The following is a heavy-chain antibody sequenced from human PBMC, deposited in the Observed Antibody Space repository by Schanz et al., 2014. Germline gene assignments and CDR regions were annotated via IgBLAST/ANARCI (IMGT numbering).Heavy chain of an antibody. V-gene: IGHV1-18*01. Sequence: QLVQSGSEFRKPGASVKVSCKASGYFFSSYGISWVRQAPGQGLEWMGWISPYNGNTKYAEKLEDRVTMTTDISTSTAYMQLRSLTSDDTAVYYCARVVRSDYLSELDFWGQGTQVIVSS. D-gene: IGHD4-17*01. CDR2: ISPYNGNT. J-gene: IGHJ4*02. CDR3: ARVVRSDYLSELDF. CDR1: GYFFSSYG.